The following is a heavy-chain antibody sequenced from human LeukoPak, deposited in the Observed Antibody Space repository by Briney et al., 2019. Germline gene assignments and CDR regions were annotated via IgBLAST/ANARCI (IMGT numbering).Heavy chain of an antibody. Sequence: GGSLRLSCTASGFIFRTYGMHWVRQAPDKGLEWVAFIQFDGNNRDYADSVMGRFTVSRDNSKNTLYLQMNSLRAEDTAVYYCAKVCQHGWLRSGTDYWGQGTLVTVSS. D-gene: IGHD5-12*01. CDR1: GFIFRTYG. CDR3: AKVCQHGWLRSGTDY. CDR2: IQFDGNNR. J-gene: IGHJ4*02. V-gene: IGHV3-30*02.